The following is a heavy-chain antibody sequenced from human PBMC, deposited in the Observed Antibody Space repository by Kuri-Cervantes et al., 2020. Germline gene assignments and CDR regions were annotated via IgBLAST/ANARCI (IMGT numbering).Heavy chain of an antibody. Sequence: SVKVSCKASGGTFSSYAISWVRQAPGQGLEWMGGIIPIFGTANYAQKFQGRVTITADESTSTAYMELNSLRSEDTAVYYCATWSPEGHYYYYYGMDVWGQGTTVTVSS. J-gene: IGHJ6*02. CDR3: ATWSPEGHYYYYYGMDV. V-gene: IGHV1-69*13. D-gene: IGHD1-14*01. CDR2: IIPIFGTA. CDR1: GGTFSSYA.